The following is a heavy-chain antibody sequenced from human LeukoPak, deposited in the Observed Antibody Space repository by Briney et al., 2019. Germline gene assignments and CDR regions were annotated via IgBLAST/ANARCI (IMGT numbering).Heavy chain of an antibody. CDR2: IIPIFGTA. CDR3: ARGNSPLGYCSSTSCYDFDY. D-gene: IGHD2-2*01. CDR1: GGTFSSYA. Sequence: LVKVSCKASGGTFSSYAISWVRQAPGQGLEWMGGIIPIFGTANYAQKFQGRVTITADESTSTAYMELSSLRSEDTAVYYCARGNSPLGYCSSTSCYDFDYWGQGTLVTVSS. V-gene: IGHV1-69*13. J-gene: IGHJ4*02.